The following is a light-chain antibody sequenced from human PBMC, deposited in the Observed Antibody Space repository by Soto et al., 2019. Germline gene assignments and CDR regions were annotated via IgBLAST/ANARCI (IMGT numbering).Light chain of an antibody. CDR3: QHRGNWPPGFP. Sequence: VMTQPQATLSSSPGEIANFPSTACQSVSSNLAWYQQKPGQAPRLLIYDTSNRATGIPARFSGSGSGTDFTLTISSLEPEDFAVYYCQHRGNWPPGFPFGPGTKVDI. CDR1: QSVSSN. V-gene: IGKV3-11*01. J-gene: IGKJ3*01. CDR2: DTS.